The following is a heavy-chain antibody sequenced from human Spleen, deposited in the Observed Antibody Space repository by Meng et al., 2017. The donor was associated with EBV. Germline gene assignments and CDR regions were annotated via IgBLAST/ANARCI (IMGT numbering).Heavy chain of an antibody. J-gene: IGHJ4*02. V-gene: IGHV1-46*01. CDR2: INPSGGSA. CDR3: VRDYTSSAYYDY. D-gene: IGHD3-22*01. CDR1: GYSFPSYY. Sequence: QVQLVQSGAEVKKPGASVTVSCKASGYSFPSYYIHWVRQAPGQGLELMGIINPSGGSASYAQKFQGRVTMTSDTSTTTVYMELTSLRSEDTAVYYCVRDYTSSAYYDYWGQGTLVTVSS.